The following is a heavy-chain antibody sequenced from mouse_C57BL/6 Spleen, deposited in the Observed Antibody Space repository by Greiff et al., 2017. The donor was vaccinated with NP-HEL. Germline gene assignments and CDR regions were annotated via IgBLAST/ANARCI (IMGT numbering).Heavy chain of an antibody. J-gene: IGHJ2*01. Sequence: QVQLQQPGAELVRPGTSVKLSCKASGYTFTSYWMHWVKQRPGQGLEWIGVIDPSDSYTNYNQKFKGKATLTVDTSSSTAYMQLSSLTSEDSAVYYGARSRGSIFDYWGQGTTLTVSS. CDR1: GYTFTSYW. V-gene: IGHV1-59*01. CDR3: ARSRGSIFDY. CDR2: IDPSDSYT. D-gene: IGHD1-1*01.